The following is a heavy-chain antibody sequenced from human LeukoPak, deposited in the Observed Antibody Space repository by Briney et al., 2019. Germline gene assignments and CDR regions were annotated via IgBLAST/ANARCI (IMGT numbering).Heavy chain of an antibody. V-gene: IGHV3-74*01. CDR1: GFTFSSYW. J-gene: IGHJ6*03. CDR2: INSDGSST. Sequence: PGGSLRLSCAASGFTFSSYWMHWVRQAPGKGLVWVSRINSDGSSTSYADSVKGRFTISRDNAKNTLYLQMNSLRAEDTAVYYCARGVYYYNMDVWGKGTTVTVSS. CDR3: ARGVYYYNMDV.